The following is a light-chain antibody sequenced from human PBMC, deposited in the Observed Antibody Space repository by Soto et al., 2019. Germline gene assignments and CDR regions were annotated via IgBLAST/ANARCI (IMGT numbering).Light chain of an antibody. CDR3: SSYTSSSTLYV. V-gene: IGLV2-14*01. J-gene: IGLJ1*01. Sequence: QSALTQPASVSGSPGQSITISCTGTSSDVGGYNYVSWYQQHPGNAPKVVIYDVNNRPSGVSNRFSGSKSGNTASLTISGLQAEDEADYYCSSYTSSSTLYVFGTGTKLTVL. CDR2: DVN. CDR1: SSDVGGYNY.